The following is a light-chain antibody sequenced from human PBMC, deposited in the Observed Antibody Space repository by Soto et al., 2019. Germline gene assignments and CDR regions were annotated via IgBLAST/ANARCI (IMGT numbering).Light chain of an antibody. V-gene: IGKV3-15*01. Sequence: EIVMTQSPATLSVSPGERATLSCRASQSVSSNLAWYQQKPGQAPRLLIYGASTRATGIPARFSGSASGTEFTLTISSLQSEGFAVYYCQQYNNWPLTFGGGTKVEIK. J-gene: IGKJ4*01. CDR1: QSVSSN. CDR2: GAS. CDR3: QQYNNWPLT.